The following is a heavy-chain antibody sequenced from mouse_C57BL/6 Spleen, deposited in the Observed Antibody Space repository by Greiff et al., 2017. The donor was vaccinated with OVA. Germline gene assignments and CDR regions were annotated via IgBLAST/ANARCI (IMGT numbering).Heavy chain of an antibody. D-gene: IGHD1-1*02. CDR1: GYTFTDYE. V-gene: IGHV1-15*01. CDR2: IDPETGGT. CDR3: TRLDWYPSMDY. Sequence: QVQLQQSGAELVRPGASVTLSCKASGYTFTDYEMHWVKQTPVHGLEWIGAIDPETGGTAYNQKFKGKAILTADKASSTAYMELRSLTSEDSAVYYCTRLDWYPSMDYWGQGTSVTVSS. J-gene: IGHJ4*01.